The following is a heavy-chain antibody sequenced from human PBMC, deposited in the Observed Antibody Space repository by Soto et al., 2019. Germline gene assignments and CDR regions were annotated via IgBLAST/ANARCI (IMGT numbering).Heavy chain of an antibody. CDR2: IYYSGST. Sequence: LSLTCSVSGGSINSSSYFWGWVRQPPGKGLEWIGSIYYSGSTYYNPSLRSRVTISVDTSKNQFSLKLSSVTAADTAVFYCARHYSSGSRNWFDPWGQGTLVTVSS. CDR3: ARHYSSGSRNWFDP. D-gene: IGHD6-19*01. V-gene: IGHV4-39*01. J-gene: IGHJ5*02. CDR1: GGSINSSSYF.